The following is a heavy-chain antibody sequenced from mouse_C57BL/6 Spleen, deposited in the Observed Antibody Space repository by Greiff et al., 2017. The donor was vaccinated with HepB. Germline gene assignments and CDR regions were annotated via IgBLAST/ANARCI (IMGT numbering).Heavy chain of an antibody. CDR3: ARSPSTTVVPYFDY. J-gene: IGHJ2*01. V-gene: IGHV1-69*01. D-gene: IGHD1-1*01. CDR1: GYTFTSYW. Sequence: QVQLQQPGAELVMPGASVKLSCKASGYTFTSYWMHWVKQRPGQGLEWIGEIDPSDSYTNYNQKFKGKSTLTVDKSSSTAYMQLSSLTSEDSAVYYCARSPSTTVVPYFDYWGQGTTLTVSS. CDR2: IDPSDSYT.